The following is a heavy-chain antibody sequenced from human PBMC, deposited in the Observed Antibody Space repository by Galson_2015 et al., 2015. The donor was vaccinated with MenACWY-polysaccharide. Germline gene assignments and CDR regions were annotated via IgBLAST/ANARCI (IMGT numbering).Heavy chain of an antibody. CDR3: AKGMVYGTHDAFEI. V-gene: IGHV3-23*01. CDR1: GFTFDDYA. CDR2: ISGSGGST. Sequence: SLRLSCAASGFTFDDYAMHCVRHAPGRGLEWVSGISGSGGSTYYADSVKGRFTISRDNSKNTLYLQMNSLRAEDTAVYYCAKGMVYGTHDAFEIWGQGTMVTVSS. D-gene: IGHD2-8*01. J-gene: IGHJ3*02.